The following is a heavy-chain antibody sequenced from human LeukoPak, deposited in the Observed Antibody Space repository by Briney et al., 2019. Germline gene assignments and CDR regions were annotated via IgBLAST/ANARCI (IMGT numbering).Heavy chain of an antibody. J-gene: IGHJ4*02. CDR1: GYTFTSYG. D-gene: IGHD5-18*01. CDR3: ARGKYRYAVDY. Sequence: ASVKVSCKASGYTFTSYGISWVREAPGEGLEWMGRIDPKRGVTDYAQKFQGRVAMTRDTSISTVYMELSRLRSDDTAVYYCARGKYRYAVDYWGQGTRVTVPT. V-gene: IGHV1-2*06. CDR2: IDPKRGVT.